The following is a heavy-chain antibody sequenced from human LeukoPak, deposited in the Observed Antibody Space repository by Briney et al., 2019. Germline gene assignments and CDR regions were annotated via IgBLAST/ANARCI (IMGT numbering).Heavy chain of an antibody. D-gene: IGHD4-23*01. V-gene: IGHV4-4*02. CDR2: IYHSGAT. J-gene: IGHJ4*02. Sequence: SETLSLTCAVSGGSISSSSSICWTWVRQPPGKGLEWIGEIYHSGATNYNPSLKSRVTMLLDKSKNQFSLKLNSVTAADTAVYYCARNGGNFDYDYWGQGTLVTVSA. CDR3: ARNGGNFDYDY. CDR1: GGSISSSSSIC.